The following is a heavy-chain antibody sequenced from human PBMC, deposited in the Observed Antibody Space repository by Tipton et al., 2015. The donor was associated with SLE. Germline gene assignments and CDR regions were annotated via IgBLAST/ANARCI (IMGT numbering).Heavy chain of an antibody. CDR1: GFIFYNHW. Sequence: SLRLSCEASGFIFYNHWMSWVRQTPGKGLEWVARINTDGSGRYYVDSVKGRFTISRDNAKKSLYLQMNSLRVEDTAMYYCADVGDLAPWGQGTLVTVSS. D-gene: IGHD2-21*02. CDR3: ADVGDLAP. V-gene: IGHV3-7*01. CDR2: INTDGSGR. J-gene: IGHJ4*02.